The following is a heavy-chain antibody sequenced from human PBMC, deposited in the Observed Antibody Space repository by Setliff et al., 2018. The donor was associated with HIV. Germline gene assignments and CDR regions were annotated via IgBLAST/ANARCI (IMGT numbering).Heavy chain of an antibody. CDR3: ARDRNYYDSSVFDY. CDR1: GGSLSDSV. D-gene: IGHD3-22*01. J-gene: IGHJ4*02. CDR2: INHSGRN. V-gene: IGHV4-34*01. Sequence: SETLSLTCAVYGGSLSDSVWSWIRQTPRQGLEWIGEINHSGRNNYNPSLKSRVIISRDTSKNQFSLKLSSVTAADTAVYYCARDRNYYDSSVFDYWGQGTLVTVTS.